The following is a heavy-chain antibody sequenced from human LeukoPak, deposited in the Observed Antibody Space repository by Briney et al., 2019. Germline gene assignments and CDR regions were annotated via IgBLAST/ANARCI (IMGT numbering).Heavy chain of an antibody. CDR2: IIPIFGTA. V-gene: IGHV1-69*05. J-gene: IGHJ5*02. CDR3: ASEYYDFWSGSDWFDP. Sequence: SVKVSCKASGGTFSSYAISWVRQAPGQGLEWMGRIIPIFGTANYAQKFQGRVTITTDESTSTAYMELSSLRSEDTAVYYRASEYYDFWSGSDWFDPWGQGTLVTVSS. D-gene: IGHD3-3*01. CDR1: GGTFSSYA.